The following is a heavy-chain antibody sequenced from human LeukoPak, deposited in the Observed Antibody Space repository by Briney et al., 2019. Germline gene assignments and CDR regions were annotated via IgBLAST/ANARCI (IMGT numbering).Heavy chain of an antibody. D-gene: IGHD6-19*01. CDR3: ARHTSPYSSGWYGRAQDY. CDR2: IYPGDYDT. Sequence: GASLEISLKGSCSRFTSHLIGWVRPMPGKGRGWSGIIYPGDYDTRYSPSFQGQVTISAHKSISTAYLQWSSLKASDTAMYYCARHTSPYSSGWYGRAQDYWGEGTLVTVSS. J-gene: IGHJ4*02. CDR1: CSRFTSHL. V-gene: IGHV5-51*01.